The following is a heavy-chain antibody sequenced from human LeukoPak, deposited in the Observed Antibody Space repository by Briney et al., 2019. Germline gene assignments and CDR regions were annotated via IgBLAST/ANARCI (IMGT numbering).Heavy chain of an antibody. Sequence: GGSLRLSCAASGFTVDSNYLSWVRQAPGKGLEWVSTIYTGGNTYYAASVKGRFTISRDFSKNTVFLHMNSLRAEDTATYYCARGDDSGYYDYFDYWGQGALVTVSS. J-gene: IGHJ4*02. V-gene: IGHV3-53*01. CDR2: IYTGGNT. CDR3: ARGDDSGYYDYFDY. CDR1: GFTVDSNY. D-gene: IGHD3-22*01.